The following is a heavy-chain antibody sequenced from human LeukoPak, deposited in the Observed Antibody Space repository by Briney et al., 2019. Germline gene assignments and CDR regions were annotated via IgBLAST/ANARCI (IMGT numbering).Heavy chain of an antibody. CDR3: ARDPTGYCSSTSCALTAWFDA. D-gene: IGHD2-2*01. CDR2: IYHSGST. CDR1: CYPLCSGFY. V-gene: IGHV4-38-2*02. Sequence: PSETLSLTCSVSCYPLCSGFYWGWIRQPPGKGLEWVGSIYHSGSTYYNPSLNSRVTISVDTSKNQFSLKLSSVTAADTAVYYCARDPTGYCSSTSCALTAWFDAWGQGTLVTVSS. J-gene: IGHJ5*02.